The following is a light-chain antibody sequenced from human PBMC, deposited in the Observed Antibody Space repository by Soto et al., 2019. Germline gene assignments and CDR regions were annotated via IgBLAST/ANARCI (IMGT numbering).Light chain of an antibody. CDR1: QIIANY. Sequence: DIQMTQSPSSLSASVGDRVTIACRASQIIANYLNWYQQKPGKAPKLLIYAASTLQSGVPSRFSGSGFGTDFTLTVTSLQPEDFATYYCQQSYSPPPVTFGQGTRLEIK. J-gene: IGKJ5*01. V-gene: IGKV1-39*01. CDR2: AAS. CDR3: QQSYSPPPVT.